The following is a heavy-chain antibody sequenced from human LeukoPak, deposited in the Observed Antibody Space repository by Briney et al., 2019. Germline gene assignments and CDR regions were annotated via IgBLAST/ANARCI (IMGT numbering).Heavy chain of an antibody. Sequence: ASVKVSCKASGYTFTSYYMHWVRQAPGQGLEWMGIINPSGGSTSYAQKFQGRVTMTRDTSTSTVYMELSSLRSEDTAVYYCARPHRRYCSSTSCYARIYYYYGMDVWGQGTTVTVSS. CDR1: GYTFTSYY. V-gene: IGHV1-46*01. CDR3: ARPHRRYCSSTSCYARIYYYYGMDV. CDR2: INPSGGST. J-gene: IGHJ6*02. D-gene: IGHD2-2*01.